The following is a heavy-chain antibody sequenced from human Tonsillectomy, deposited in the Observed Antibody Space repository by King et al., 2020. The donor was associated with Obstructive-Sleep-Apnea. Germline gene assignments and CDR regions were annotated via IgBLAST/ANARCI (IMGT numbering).Heavy chain of an antibody. V-gene: IGHV5-51*01. J-gene: IGHJ4*02. D-gene: IGHD4-17*01. CDR3: ARRNYGDYGLDY. CDR1: GYAFTTYW. Sequence: EGQLVQSGAEVKEPGESLKISCKTSGYAFTTYWIGWVRQMPGKGLEWMAIIYPADSDTRYSPSFQGQVTISVDKSTSTAYLQWSSLKASDTAMYYCARRNYGDYGLDYGAREPWSPSPQ. CDR2: IYPADSDT.